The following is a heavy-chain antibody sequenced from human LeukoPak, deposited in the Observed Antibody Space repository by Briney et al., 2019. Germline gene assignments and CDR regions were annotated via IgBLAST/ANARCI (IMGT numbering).Heavy chain of an antibody. Sequence: KSSETLSLTCTVSGGSISSSSYYWGWIHQPPGKGLEWIGSIYYSGSTYYNPSLKSRVTMSVDTSENQFSLKLSSVTAADTAVYYCARDFTGSGYYWNNWFDPWGQGTLVTVSS. V-gene: IGHV4-39*07. CDR2: IYYSGST. CDR3: ARDFTGSGYYWNNWFDP. CDR1: GGSISSSSYY. D-gene: IGHD3-3*01. J-gene: IGHJ5*02.